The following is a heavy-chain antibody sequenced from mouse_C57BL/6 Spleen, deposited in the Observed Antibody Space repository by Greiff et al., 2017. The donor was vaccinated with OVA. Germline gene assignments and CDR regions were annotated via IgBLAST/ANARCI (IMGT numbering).Heavy chain of an antibody. CDR3: ARNYYGSSDYAMDY. CDR1: GYTFTNYG. J-gene: IGHJ4*01. D-gene: IGHD1-1*01. V-gene: IGHV1-81*01. CDR2: IYPRSGNT. Sequence: VKLMESGAELARPGASVKLSCKASGYTFTNYGISWVKQRTGQGLEWIGEIYPRSGNTYYNEKFKGKATLTADKSSSTAYMELRSLTSEDSAVYFCARNYYGSSDYAMDYWGQGTSVTVSS.